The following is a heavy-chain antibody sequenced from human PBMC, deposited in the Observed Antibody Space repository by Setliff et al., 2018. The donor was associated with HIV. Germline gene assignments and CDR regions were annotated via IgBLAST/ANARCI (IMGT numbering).Heavy chain of an antibody. CDR3: AHFDKFWFDSSGYDNWFDP. J-gene: IGHJ5*02. D-gene: IGHD3-22*01. V-gene: IGHV2-5*01. CDR2: IYWNDDK. CDR1: GFSLSTSGVG. Sequence: SGPTLVNPTQTLTLTCTFSGFSLSTSGVGVGWIRQPPGKALEWLALIYWNDDKRYSPSLKSRLTITNDTSKNQVVLTMTNMDPVDTATYYCAHFDKFWFDSSGYDNWFDPWGQGTLVTVSS.